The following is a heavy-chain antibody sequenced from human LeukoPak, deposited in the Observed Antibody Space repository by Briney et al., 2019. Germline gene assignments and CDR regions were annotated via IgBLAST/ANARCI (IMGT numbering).Heavy chain of an antibody. CDR2: ISYDGPNK. CDR3: ARGVRIAVAGNIDY. CDR1: GFTFSSYA. Sequence: GGSLRLSCAASGFTFSSYAMHRVRRAPGKGLEWVAVISYDGPNKNYADSVKGRFTISRDNSKNTLYLQMNSLRAEDTAVYYCARGVRIAVAGNIDYWGQGTLVTVSS. D-gene: IGHD6-19*01. V-gene: IGHV3-30*04. J-gene: IGHJ4*02.